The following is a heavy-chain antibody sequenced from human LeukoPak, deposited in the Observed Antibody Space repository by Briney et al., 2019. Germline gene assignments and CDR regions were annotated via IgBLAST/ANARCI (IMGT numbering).Heavy chain of an antibody. J-gene: IGHJ4*02. D-gene: IGHD6-19*01. CDR2: ISYDGSKK. V-gene: IGHV3-30*03. CDR1: GLTFSSNG. Sequence: GGSLRLSCAASGLTFSSNGMHWVRQVPGKGLEWVAVISYDGSKKYYTDSVKGRFTISRDNSKNTLYLQMNSLRAEDTAMYYCARENGWSYCDYWGQGTLVTVSS. CDR3: ARENGWSYCDY.